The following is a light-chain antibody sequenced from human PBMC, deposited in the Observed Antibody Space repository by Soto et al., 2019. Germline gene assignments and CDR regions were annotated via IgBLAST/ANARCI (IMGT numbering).Light chain of an antibody. V-gene: IGLV1-40*01. CDR1: SSNIGAGCE. J-gene: IGLJ1*01. Sequence: QSVLTQPPSVSGAQGQRVTISCTGCSSNIGAGCEVHWYQHLPGKAPKLLIYGNTNRPSGVPDRFSGSKSGTSASLVITGLQAEDEADYYCQSYDSSLSASYVFGGGTKLTVL. CDR3: QSYDSSLSASYV. CDR2: GNT.